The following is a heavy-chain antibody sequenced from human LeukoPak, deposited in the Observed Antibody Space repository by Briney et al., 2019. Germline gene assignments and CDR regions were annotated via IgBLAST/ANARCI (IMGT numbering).Heavy chain of an antibody. CDR3: ARPHDYGDYLNWFDP. CDR2: INHSGST. J-gene: IGHJ5*02. D-gene: IGHD4-17*01. Sequence: SETLSLICAVYGGSFSGYYWSWIRQPPGKGLEWIGEINHSGSTNYNPSLKSRVTISVDTSKNQFSLKLSSVTAADTAVYYCARPHDYGDYLNWFDPWGQGTLVTVSS. CDR1: GGSFSGYY. V-gene: IGHV4-34*01.